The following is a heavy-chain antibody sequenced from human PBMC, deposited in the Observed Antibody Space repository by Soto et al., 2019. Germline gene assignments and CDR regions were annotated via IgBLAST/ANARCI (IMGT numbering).Heavy chain of an antibody. CDR1: SGSISNSSYH. CDR2: LYLRGST. CDR3: FGVLAATLDY. D-gene: IGHD3-16*01. J-gene: IGHJ4*02. Sequence: KASETLSLTCSVSSGSISNSSYHWGWIRQAPGKGLEWIGTLYLRGSTDYNPSFKSRVTISADTSKDQVSLKLTSVTAAGTAVYLCFGVLAATLDYWGQGTLVTVSS. V-gene: IGHV4-39*01.